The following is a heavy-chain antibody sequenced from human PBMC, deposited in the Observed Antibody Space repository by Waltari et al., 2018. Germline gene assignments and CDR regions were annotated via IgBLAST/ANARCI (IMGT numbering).Heavy chain of an antibody. J-gene: IGHJ6*02. Sequence: QVQLVQSGAEVKKPGSSVKVSCKASGGTFSSYAISWVRQAPGQGLEWMGGIIPIFGTANYAQKFQGRGRSTADESTSTAYMELSSLRSEDTAVYYCARVMLQSAYYYYYYGMDVWGQGTTVTVSS. CDR1: GGTFSSYA. CDR3: ARVMLQSAYYYYYYGMDV. D-gene: IGHD4-4*01. CDR2: IIPIFGTA. V-gene: IGHV1-69*01.